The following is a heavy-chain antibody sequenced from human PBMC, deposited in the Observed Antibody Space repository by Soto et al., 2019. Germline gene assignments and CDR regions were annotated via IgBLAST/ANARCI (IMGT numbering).Heavy chain of an antibody. CDR3: ARSVFP. J-gene: IGHJ5*02. CDR2: IYYIGST. V-gene: IGHV4-31*03. Sequence: SETLSLTCTVSGGSISCGGYYWNWIRQHPGKGLEWVGYIYYIGSTYYNPSLKSRVTISLDTSKNQFSLKLSSVTAADTAVYYCARSVFPWGQGTLVT. CDR1: GGSISCGGYY.